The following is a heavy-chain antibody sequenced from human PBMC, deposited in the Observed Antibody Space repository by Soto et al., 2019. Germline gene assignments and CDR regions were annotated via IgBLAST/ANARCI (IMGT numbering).Heavy chain of an antibody. V-gene: IGHV3-74*01. J-gene: IGHJ6*03. CDR2: MNKDGSSI. CDR1: GFTLSSHW. Sequence: GGSLRLSCAASGFTLSSHWVHWVRQAPGKGLVWVARMNKDGSSISYADSVKGRFTISRDNAKNSLYLQMNSLRAEDTAVYYCARVFTTLGYYGSGSFHYYYYYYMDVWGKGTKVTVSS. D-gene: IGHD3-10*01. CDR3: ARVFTTLGYYGSGSFHYYYYYYMDV.